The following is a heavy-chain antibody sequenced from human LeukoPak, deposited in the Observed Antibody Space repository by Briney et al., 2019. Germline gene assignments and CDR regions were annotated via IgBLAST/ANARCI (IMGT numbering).Heavy chain of an antibody. J-gene: IGHJ3*02. V-gene: IGHV1-46*01. CDR3: AREGEFDAFDI. D-gene: IGHD2-21*01. CDR1: GYTFTSYY. CDR2: INPGGGST. Sequence: ASVKVSCKASGYTFTSYYMHWVRQAPGQGLEWMGIINPGGGSTSYAQKFQGRVTMTRDTSTSTVYMELSSLRSEDTAVYYCAREGEFDAFDIWGQGTMVTVSS.